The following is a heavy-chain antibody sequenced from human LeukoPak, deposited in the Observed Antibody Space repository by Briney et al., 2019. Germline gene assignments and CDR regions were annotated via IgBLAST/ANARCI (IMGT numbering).Heavy chain of an antibody. CDR3: AKDRSGSFQFDY. Sequence: GGSLRLSCAASGFTFSSYWMSWVRQAPGKGLEWVANIKQDGSEKYYVDSVKGRFTISRDNAKNSLYLQMNSLGAEDTAVYYCAKDRSGSFQFDYWGQGTLVTVSS. CDR1: GFTFSSYW. V-gene: IGHV3-7*01. J-gene: IGHJ4*02. D-gene: IGHD1-26*01. CDR2: IKQDGSEK.